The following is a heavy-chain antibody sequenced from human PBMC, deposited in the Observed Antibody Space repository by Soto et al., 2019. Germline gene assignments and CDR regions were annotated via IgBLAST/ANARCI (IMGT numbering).Heavy chain of an antibody. CDR3: GLTMVSYYYYSYGMDV. J-gene: IGHJ6*02. CDR2: IIPIFGTA. CDR1: GRTFSSYA. D-gene: IGHD3-10*01. Sequence: SVKVSCKASGRTFSSYAISWVRHAPGQGLEWMGGIIPIFGTANYAQKFQGRVTITADESTSTAYMELSSLRSEDTAVYYCGLTMVSYYYYSYGMDVWGQGTTVTVSS. V-gene: IGHV1-69*13.